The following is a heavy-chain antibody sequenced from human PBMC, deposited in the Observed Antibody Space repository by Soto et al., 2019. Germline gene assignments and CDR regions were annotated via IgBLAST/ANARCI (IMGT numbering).Heavy chain of an antibody. CDR1: GYTFTSYY. CDR3: ARRAGYCISTSCYSNYYYGMDV. Sequence: ASVKVSCKASGYTFTSYYMHWVRQAPGQGLEWMGIINPSGGSTSYAQKFQGRVTMTRDTSISTAYMELSSLRSEDTAVYYCARRAGYCISTSCYSNYYYGMDVWGQGTTVTVSS. J-gene: IGHJ6*02. D-gene: IGHD2-2*01. V-gene: IGHV1-46*01. CDR2: INPSGGST.